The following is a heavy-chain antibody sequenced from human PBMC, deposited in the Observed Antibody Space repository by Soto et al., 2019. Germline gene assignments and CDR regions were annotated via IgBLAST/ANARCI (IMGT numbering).Heavy chain of an antibody. D-gene: IGHD2-21*02. CDR1: GESISSSSYY. J-gene: IGHJ4*02. Sequence: SETLSLTCIVSGESISSSSYYWGWIRQPPGKGLEWIGSIYYSGRTNYNPSFKSRVTISIDTSKNQFSLKLSSVTATDTAVYDCARPRATVVTHAYFDNWGQGALVTVSS. V-gene: IGHV4-39*01. CDR3: ARPRATVVTHAYFDN. CDR2: IYYSGRT.